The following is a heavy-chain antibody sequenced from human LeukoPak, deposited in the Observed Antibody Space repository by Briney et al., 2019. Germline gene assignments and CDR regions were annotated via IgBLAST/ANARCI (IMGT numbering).Heavy chain of an antibody. V-gene: IGHV3-23*01. J-gene: IGHJ6*03. Sequence: GGSLRLSCAASGFTFSSYGMSWVRQAPGKGLEWVSAISGSGGSTYYADSVKGRFTISRDNAKNSLYLQMNSLRAEDTAVYYCARTVAGFYYYMDAWGKGTTVTISS. D-gene: IGHD6-19*01. CDR3: ARTVAGFYYYMDA. CDR1: GFTFSSYG. CDR2: ISGSGGST.